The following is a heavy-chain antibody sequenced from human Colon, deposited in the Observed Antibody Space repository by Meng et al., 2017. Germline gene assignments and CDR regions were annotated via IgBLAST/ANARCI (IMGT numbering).Heavy chain of an antibody. V-gene: IGHV4-39*07. Sequence: SRPGLVKPPETLSLTLPDSGGAISSSSYYWGWIRQPPGKGLEWIGSIYYSGSTYYNPSLKSRVTISVDTSKNQFSLKLSSVTAADTAVYYCASEGSSGYGNDYWGQGTLVTVSS. CDR1: GGAISSSSYY. CDR3: ASEGSSGYGNDY. D-gene: IGHD3-22*01. J-gene: IGHJ4*02. CDR2: IYYSGST.